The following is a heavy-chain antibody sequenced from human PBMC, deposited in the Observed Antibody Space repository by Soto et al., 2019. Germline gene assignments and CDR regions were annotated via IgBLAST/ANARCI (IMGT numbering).Heavy chain of an antibody. D-gene: IGHD6-6*01. Sequence: ESLLLSCAASGFTFSSYSMNGVRQAPGKGLEWVSSISSANTYIYYVDSVRGRFTISRDDAKNSLYLQMNSLRAEDTAVYYCARDLEGSSSAGSHYFDYWGQGTLVTVSS. CDR1: GFTFSSYS. CDR2: ISSANTYI. J-gene: IGHJ4*02. CDR3: ARDLEGSSSAGSHYFDY. V-gene: IGHV3-21*01.